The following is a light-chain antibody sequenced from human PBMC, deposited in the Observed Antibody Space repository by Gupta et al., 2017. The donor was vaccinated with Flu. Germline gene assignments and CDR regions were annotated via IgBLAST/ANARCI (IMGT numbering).Light chain of an antibody. J-gene: IGKJ2*01. CDR1: QSISTY. CDR3: QQSYSIPNT. CDR2: AAS. Sequence: DIQMTQPPSSLSASVGDRVTITCRASQSISTYLNWYQQKPGKAPNLLIYAASNLQSGVPSRFSGSGSGTDFTLTINSLQPEDSAIYYCQQSYSIPNTFGQGTKLEIK. V-gene: IGKV1-39*01.